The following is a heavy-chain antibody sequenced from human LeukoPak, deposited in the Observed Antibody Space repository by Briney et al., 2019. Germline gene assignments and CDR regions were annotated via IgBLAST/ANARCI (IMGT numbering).Heavy chain of an antibody. D-gene: IGHD3-3*01. J-gene: IGHJ6*02. CDR2: ISPYNGNT. Sequence: GASVKVSCKASGYTFTSYGISWVRQAPGQGPEWLGWISPYNGNTNYAQKLQGRVTMTTDASTSTAYMELRSLRSDDTAVYYCAREQNNFGLVPHGIDVWGQGTTVTVSS. CDR3: AREQNNFGLVPHGIDV. V-gene: IGHV1-18*01. CDR1: GYTFTSYG.